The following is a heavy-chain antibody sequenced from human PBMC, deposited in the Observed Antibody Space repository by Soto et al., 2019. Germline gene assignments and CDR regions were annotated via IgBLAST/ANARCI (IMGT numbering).Heavy chain of an antibody. Sequence: PGESLKISCKGSGYSFTSYWIGWVRQMPGKGPEWMGIIYPGDSDTRYSPSFQGQVTISADKSISTAYLQWSSLKASDTAMYYCARGSGSSSSGLRFDYWGQGTLVTVSS. D-gene: IGHD6-6*01. V-gene: IGHV5-51*01. J-gene: IGHJ4*02. CDR2: IYPGDSDT. CDR1: GYSFTSYW. CDR3: ARGSGSSSSGLRFDY.